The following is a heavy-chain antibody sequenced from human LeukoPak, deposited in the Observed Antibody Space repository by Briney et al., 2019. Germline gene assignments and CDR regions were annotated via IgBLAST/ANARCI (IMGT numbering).Heavy chain of an antibody. CDR1: GFTVSSNY. Sequence: GGSLRLSCAASGFTVSSNYMSWVRQAPGKGLEWVSDNWNGQSTDYADSVKGRFTISRDNAKNSLYLQMNSLRAEDTALYYCARDFGQRRDFYYYGLDVWGQGTTVTVSS. J-gene: IGHJ6*02. V-gene: IGHV3-53*01. CDR3: ARDFGQRRDFYYYGLDV. CDR2: NWNGQST. D-gene: IGHD3-3*01.